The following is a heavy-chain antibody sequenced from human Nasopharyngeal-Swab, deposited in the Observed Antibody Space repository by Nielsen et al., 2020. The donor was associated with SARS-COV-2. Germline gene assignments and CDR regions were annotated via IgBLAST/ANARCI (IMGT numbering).Heavy chain of an antibody. Sequence: AETLSLTCTVSGGSVSSGSYYWSWIRQPPGKGLEWIGYIYYSGSTNYNPSLKSRVTISVDTSKNLFSLKLSSVTAADTAVYYCARDLRYSSGWYGELDYFDYWGQGTLVTVSS. V-gene: IGHV4-61*01. CDR3: ARDLRYSSGWYGELDYFDY. CDR1: GGSVSSGSYY. J-gene: IGHJ4*02. CDR2: IYYSGST. D-gene: IGHD6-19*01.